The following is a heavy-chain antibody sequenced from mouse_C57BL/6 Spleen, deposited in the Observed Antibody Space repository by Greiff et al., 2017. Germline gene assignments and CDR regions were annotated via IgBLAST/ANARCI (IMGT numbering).Heavy chain of an antibody. D-gene: IGHD1-1*01. J-gene: IGHJ3*01. CDR1: GYTFTDYY. Sequence: VQLQQSGPELVKPGASVKISCKASGYTFTDYYMNWVKQSHGKSLEWIGDINPNNGGTSYNQKFKGKATLTVDKSSSTAYMELRSLTSEDSAVYYCAMDYYGSSFAYWGQGTLVTVSA. V-gene: IGHV1-26*01. CDR3: AMDYYGSSFAY. CDR2: INPNNGGT.